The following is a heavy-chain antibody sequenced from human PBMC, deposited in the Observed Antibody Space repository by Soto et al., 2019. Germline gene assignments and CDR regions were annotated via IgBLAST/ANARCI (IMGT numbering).Heavy chain of an antibody. CDR2: IKQDGSEK. V-gene: IGHV3-7*05. J-gene: IGHJ6*02. D-gene: IGHD3-3*01. Sequence: PGGSLRLSCAASGFTFSSYWMSWVRQAPGKGLEWVANIKQDGSEKYYVDSVKGRFTISRDNAKNSLYLQMNSLRAEDTAVYYCARDSEITIFGVVPPPSYYGMDVWGQGTTVTVSS. CDR3: ARDSEITIFGVVPPPSYYGMDV. CDR1: GFTFSSYW.